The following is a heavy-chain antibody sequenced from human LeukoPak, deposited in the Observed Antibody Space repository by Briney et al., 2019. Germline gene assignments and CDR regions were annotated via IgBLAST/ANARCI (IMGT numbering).Heavy chain of an antibody. Sequence: PSETLSLTCTVSGGSISSYYWSWIRQPPGKGLEWIGYIYYSGSTNYNPSLKSRVTISVDTSKNQFSLKLSSVTAADTAVYYCARDLLGHYYHSRGIWGQGTMVTVSS. V-gene: IGHV4-59*12. CDR1: GGSISSYY. CDR2: IYYSGST. J-gene: IGHJ3*02. CDR3: ARDLLGHYYHSRGI. D-gene: IGHD3-22*01.